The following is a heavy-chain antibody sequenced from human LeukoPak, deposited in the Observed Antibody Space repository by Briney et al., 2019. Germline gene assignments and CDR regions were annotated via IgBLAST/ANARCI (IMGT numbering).Heavy chain of an antibody. CDR1: GFTFSAFG. J-gene: IGHJ6*03. V-gene: IGHV3-30*19. D-gene: IGHD1-26*01. CDR3: ARDPYSGSYGDYYYYYMDV. CDR2: IPYDGSDK. Sequence: GGSLRLSCAASGFTFSAFGMHWVRQAPGKGLEWVTFIPYDGSDKYDADSVKGRFTISIDNSKNTLYLQMNNMRTEDTAVYYCARDPYSGSYGDYYYYYMDVWGKGTTVTISS.